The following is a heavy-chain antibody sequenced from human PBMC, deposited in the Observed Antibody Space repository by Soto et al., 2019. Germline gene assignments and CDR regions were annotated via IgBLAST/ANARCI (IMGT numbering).Heavy chain of an antibody. J-gene: IGHJ6*02. CDR3: ARDGRNYYGSAVDV. Sequence: SETLSLTCTVSGGSISSGDYHWSWIRQPPGKGLEWIGYIYYSGSTYYNPSLKSRVTISVDTSKNQFSLKLSSVTAADTAVYYCARDGRNYYGSAVDVWGQGTTVTVSS. CDR2: IYYSGST. V-gene: IGHV4-30-4*01. CDR1: GGSISSGDYH. D-gene: IGHD3-10*01.